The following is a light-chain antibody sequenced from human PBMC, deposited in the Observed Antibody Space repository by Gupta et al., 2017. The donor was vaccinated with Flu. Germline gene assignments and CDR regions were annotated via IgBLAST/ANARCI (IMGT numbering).Light chain of an antibody. CDR2: AAS. J-gene: IGKJ1*01. CDR3: QQYSSHPWT. Sequence: DIQMTQSPSTLSASVGDRVTITCRASQTVSNWLAWYQQKPGKVPKLLLYAASYAASSLEGGVPSRFSGSGSGTESTLTISSLQPGDFASYYCQQYSSHPWTFGQGTKVEI. CDR1: QTVSNW. V-gene: IGKV1-5*03.